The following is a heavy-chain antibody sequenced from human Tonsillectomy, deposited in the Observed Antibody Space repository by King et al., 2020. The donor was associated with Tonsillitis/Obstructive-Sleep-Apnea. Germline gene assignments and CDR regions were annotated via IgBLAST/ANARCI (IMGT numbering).Heavy chain of an antibody. CDR3: AREGKGLRLGELSLDY. CDR1: GGSFSGYY. CDR2: INHSGST. V-gene: IGHV4-34*01. Sequence: VQLQQWGAGLLKPSETLSLTCAVYGGSFSGYYWSWIRQPPGKGLEWIGEINHSGSTNYNPSLKSRVTISVDTSKNQFSLKLSSVTAADTAVYYCAREGKGLRLGELSLDYWGQGTLVTVPS. D-gene: IGHD3-16*02. J-gene: IGHJ4*02.